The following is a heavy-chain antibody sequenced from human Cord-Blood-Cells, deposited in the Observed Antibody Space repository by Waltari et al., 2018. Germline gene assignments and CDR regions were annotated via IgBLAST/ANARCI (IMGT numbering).Heavy chain of an antibody. CDR2: INPNSGGT. J-gene: IGHJ3*02. CDR1: GYTFTGYS. V-gene: IGHV1-2*04. CDR3: ARNQPTGQLDAFDI. Sequence: QVQLVQSGAEVKKPGASVKVSCKASGYTFTGYSMHWVRQAPGQGLEWMGWINPNSGGTNYAQKVQGWVTMTRDTSISTAYMELSRLRSDDTAVYYCARNQPTGQLDAFDIWGQGTMVTVSS. D-gene: IGHD6-6*01.